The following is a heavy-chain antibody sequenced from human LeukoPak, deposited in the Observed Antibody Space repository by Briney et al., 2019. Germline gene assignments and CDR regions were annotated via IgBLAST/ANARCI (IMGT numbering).Heavy chain of an antibody. CDR2: IYTDGST. CDR1: GFTVTSNY. J-gene: IGHJ4*02. CDR3: ARDKPGGSGSLDY. Sequence: GGSLRLSCAASGFTVTSNYMNWVRQAPGKGLEWVSIIYTDGSTDYADFVKGRFTISRDNSKNTLYLLMNSLRVEEPAVYYCARDKPGGSGSLDYWGQGTLVTVSS. D-gene: IGHD3-10*01. V-gene: IGHV3-53*01.